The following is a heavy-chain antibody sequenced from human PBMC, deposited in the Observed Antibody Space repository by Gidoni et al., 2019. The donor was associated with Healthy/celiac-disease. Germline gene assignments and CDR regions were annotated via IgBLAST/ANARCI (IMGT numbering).Heavy chain of an antibody. D-gene: IGHD2-2*02. V-gene: IGHV5-51*03. CDR2: IYPGDTDT. Sequence: EVQLVLPGAELKRRGESLEISCKVSGSSVTSSWLGWVRQMPGNGLELMGIIYPGDTDTRYSPSFQGQVTISADKSISTAYLQWSRLKASDTAMYCCATRLDCSSTSCYIDAFDIWGQGTMVTVSS. J-gene: IGHJ3*02. CDR3: ATRLDCSSTSCYIDAFDI. CDR1: GSSVTSSW.